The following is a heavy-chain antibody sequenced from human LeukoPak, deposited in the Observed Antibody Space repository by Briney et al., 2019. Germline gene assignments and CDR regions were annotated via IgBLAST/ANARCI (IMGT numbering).Heavy chain of an antibody. CDR3: ARDRYSGTGYFDY. J-gene: IGHJ4*02. CDR2: IYSGST. Sequence: PGGSLRLSCTVSGLTVSSNSMSWVRQAPGKGLEWVSFIYSGSTHYSDSVKGRFTISRDNSKNTLYLQMNSLRAEDTAVYYCARDRYSGTGYFDYWGQGTLVTVSS. CDR1: GLTVSSNS. V-gene: IGHV3-53*01. D-gene: IGHD3/OR15-3a*01.